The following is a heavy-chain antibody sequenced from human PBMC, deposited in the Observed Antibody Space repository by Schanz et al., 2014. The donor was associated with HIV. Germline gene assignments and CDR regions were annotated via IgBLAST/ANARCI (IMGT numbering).Heavy chain of an antibody. J-gene: IGHJ5*02. V-gene: IGHV3-7*01. CDR2: IKTDGSEQ. CDR1: GFTVSRSY. D-gene: IGHD1-1*01. CDR3: ARENWDVAIGYS. Sequence: EVQVAETGGGLIQPGGSLRLSCVASGFTVSRSYISWVRQVPGKGLEWVAHIKTDGSEQRYVDSVKGRFTISRDNAKNSVYLQMNSLRGEDTAVYYCARENWDVAIGYSWGQGVLVIVSA.